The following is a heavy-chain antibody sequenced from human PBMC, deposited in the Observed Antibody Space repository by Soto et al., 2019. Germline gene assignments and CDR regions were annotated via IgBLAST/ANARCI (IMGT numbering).Heavy chain of an antibody. D-gene: IGHD2-21*01. Sequence: SETLSLTCAVYGGSFSGYYWSWIRQPPGKGLEWIGEINHSRSTNYNPSLKSRVTISVDTSKNQFSLKLSSVTAADTAVYYCARGNIVVVIAILRVGSDNWFDPWGQGTLVTVSS. CDR3: ARGNIVVVIAILRVGSDNWFDP. CDR2: INHSRST. J-gene: IGHJ5*02. V-gene: IGHV4-34*01. CDR1: GGSFSGYY.